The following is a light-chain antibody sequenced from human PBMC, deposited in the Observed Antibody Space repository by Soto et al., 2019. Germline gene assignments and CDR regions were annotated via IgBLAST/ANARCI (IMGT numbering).Light chain of an antibody. CDR2: WAV. CDR3: HRYFDSPSS. Sequence: DIGMTRSPDALAVSLGERATINCKSSQSVLYTFNNKNLLAWYQQKPGQPPKLLIYWAVTRGAGVADRFSGSGSGTDFTLTIGSLPAEDVSVYYCHRYFDSPSSCGHGMMLEIK. CDR1: QSVLYTFNNKNL. V-gene: IGKV4-1*01. J-gene: IGKJ2*03.